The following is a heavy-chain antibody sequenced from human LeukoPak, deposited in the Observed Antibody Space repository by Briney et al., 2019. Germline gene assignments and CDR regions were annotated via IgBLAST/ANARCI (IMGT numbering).Heavy chain of an antibody. Sequence: GGSLRLSCAASGFTFSSYAMSWVRQAPGKGLDWVSVISGSAHKIRYADSVKGRFTISRDNSENIVYLQMNNLRVEDTAVYYCAGRPTGYSSGYIHWGQGTLVTVSS. CDR2: ISGSAHKI. CDR3: AGRPTGYSSGYIH. V-gene: IGHV3-23*01. D-gene: IGHD5-18*01. J-gene: IGHJ4*02. CDR1: GFTFSSYA.